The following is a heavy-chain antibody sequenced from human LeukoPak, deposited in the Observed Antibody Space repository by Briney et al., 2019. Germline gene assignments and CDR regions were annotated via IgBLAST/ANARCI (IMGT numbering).Heavy chain of an antibody. CDR2: IYHSGST. CDR3: ASDVAPYYDILTGYGYYYYYGMDV. V-gene: IGHV4-4*02. J-gene: IGHJ6*02. Sequence: PSGTLSLTCAVSGGSISSSNWWSWVRQPPGKGLEWIGEIYHSGSTNYNPSLKSRVTISVDKSKNQFSLKLSSVTAADTAVYYCASDVAPYYDILTGYGYYYYYGMDVWGQGTTVTVSS. CDR1: GGSISSSNW. D-gene: IGHD3-9*01.